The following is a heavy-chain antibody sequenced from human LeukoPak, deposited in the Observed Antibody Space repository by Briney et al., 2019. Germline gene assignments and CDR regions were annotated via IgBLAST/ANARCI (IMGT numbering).Heavy chain of an antibody. CDR3: AKQHGGGRKDAFDI. Sequence: GGSLRLSCAASGFTFDDYAMHWVRQAPGKGLEWVSGISWNSGNIGYADSVKGRFTISRDNAKNSLYLQMNSLRAEDTALYYCAKQHGGGRKDAFDIWGQGTMVTVSS. J-gene: IGHJ3*02. D-gene: IGHD2-21*01. V-gene: IGHV3-9*01. CDR2: ISWNSGNI. CDR1: GFTFDDYA.